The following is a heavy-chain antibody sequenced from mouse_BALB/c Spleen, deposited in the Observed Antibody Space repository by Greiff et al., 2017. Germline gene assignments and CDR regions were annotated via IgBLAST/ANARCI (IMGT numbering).Heavy chain of an antibody. CDR3: ARQDGNYAWFAY. CDR1: GFTFSSYA. CDR2: ISSGGSYT. V-gene: IGHV5-9-3*01. Sequence: EVQVVESGGGLVKPGGSLKLSCAASGFTFSSYAMSWVRQTPEKRLEWVATISSGGSYTYYPDSVKGRFTISRDNAKNTLYLQMSSLRSEDTAMYYCARQDGNYAWFAYWGQGTLVTVSA. J-gene: IGHJ3*01. D-gene: IGHD2-1*01.